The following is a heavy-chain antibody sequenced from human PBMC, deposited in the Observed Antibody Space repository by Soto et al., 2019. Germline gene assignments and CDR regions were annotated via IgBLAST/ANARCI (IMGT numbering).Heavy chain of an antibody. D-gene: IGHD1-1*01. CDR1: GLIFSDVW. Sequence: EVQLVESGGGLVKPGGSLRLSCAASGLIFSDVWMTWVRQAPGKGLEWVGRIKTKPDDGTIDYAAPVRGTFTISRDDSKNTLYLQMTSLTPDDTGVYYSTTSNLGVDFWGPGTLVTVSS. CDR3: TTSNLGVDF. V-gene: IGHV3-15*01. CDR2: IKTKPDDGTI. J-gene: IGHJ4*02.